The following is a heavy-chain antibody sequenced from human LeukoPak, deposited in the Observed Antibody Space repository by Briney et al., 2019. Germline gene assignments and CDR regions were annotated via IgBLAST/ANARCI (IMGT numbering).Heavy chain of an antibody. CDR2: INPNSGGT. J-gene: IGHJ4*02. CDR1: GYTSTGHY. Sequence: ASVKVSCKASGYTSTGHYIHWVRQAPGQGLEWMGWINPNSGGTNFQGRVTMTRDTSISTAYMELSRLTSDDTAVYYCGRSSWLVLSFDYWGQGTLVTVSS. D-gene: IGHD6-19*01. CDR3: GRSSWLVLSFDY. V-gene: IGHV1-2*02.